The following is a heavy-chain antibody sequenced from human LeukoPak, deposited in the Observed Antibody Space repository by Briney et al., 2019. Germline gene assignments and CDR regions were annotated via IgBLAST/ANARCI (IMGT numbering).Heavy chain of an antibody. CDR3: TTDPFVPRYYYDSSGYYYRKPLDY. CDR1: GFTFSNAW. CDR2: IKSKTDGGTT. D-gene: IGHD3-22*01. J-gene: IGHJ4*02. Sequence: GGSLRLSCAASGFTFSNAWMSWVRQAPGKGLEWVGRIKSKTDGGTTDYAAPVKGRFTISRDDSKNTLYLQMNSLKTEDTAVYYCTTDPFVPRYYYDSSGYYYRKPLDYWGQGTLVTVSS. V-gene: IGHV3-15*01.